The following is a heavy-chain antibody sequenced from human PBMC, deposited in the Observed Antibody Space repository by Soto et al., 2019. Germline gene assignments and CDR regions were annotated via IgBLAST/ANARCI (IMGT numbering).Heavy chain of an antibody. CDR1: GGSISSSSYY. Sequence: SETLSLTCTVSGGSISSSSYYWGWIRRPPGKGLEWIGSIYYSGSTYYNPSLKSRVTISVDTSKNQFSLKLSSVTAADTAVYYCARDEVRGHVSAFDIWGQGTMVTVSS. J-gene: IGHJ3*02. D-gene: IGHD3-10*01. CDR3: ARDEVRGHVSAFDI. CDR2: IYYSGST. V-gene: IGHV4-39*07.